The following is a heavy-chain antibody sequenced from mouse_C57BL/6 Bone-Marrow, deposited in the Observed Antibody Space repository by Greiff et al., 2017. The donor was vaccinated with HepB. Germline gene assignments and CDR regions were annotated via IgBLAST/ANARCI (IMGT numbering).Heavy chain of an antibody. V-gene: IGHV7-1*01. J-gene: IGHJ1*03. Sequence: EVKLMESGGGLVQSGRSLRLSCATSGFTFSDFYMEWVRQAPGKGLEWIAASRNKANDYTTEYSASVKGRFIVSRDTSQSILYLQMNALRAEDTAIYYCARGPYYGSSYWYFDVWGTGTTVTVSS. CDR2: SRNKANDYTT. D-gene: IGHD1-1*01. CDR3: ARGPYYGSSYWYFDV. CDR1: GFTFSDFY.